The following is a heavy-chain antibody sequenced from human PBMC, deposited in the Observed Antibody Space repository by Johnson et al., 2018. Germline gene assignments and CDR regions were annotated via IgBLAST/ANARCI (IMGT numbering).Heavy chain of an antibody. J-gene: IGHJ1*01. D-gene: IGHD3-3*02. CDR2: MYHSGGT. CDR3: ARGRGTGSSSQAYLVH. V-gene: IGHV4-59*01. Sequence: QVQLQESGPGLVKPSDTLSLMCTVSGGSISSYYYHWIRQSPGKGLEWIGYMYHSGGTNYNPSLNGRVTISLDTSKNQFSLKLSSVTAADTAVYYCARGRGTGSSSQAYLVHWGQGTLVTVSS. CDR1: GGSISSYY.